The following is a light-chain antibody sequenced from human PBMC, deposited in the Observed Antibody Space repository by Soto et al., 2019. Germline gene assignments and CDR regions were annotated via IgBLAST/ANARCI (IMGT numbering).Light chain of an antibody. Sequence: QSVLTQPASVSGSPGQSITISCTGTNSDIGAYNYVSWYQQHPGKAPKLMIYEVSYRPSGVSDRFSGSRSGNTASLTISGLRAEDESDYYCSSYTSSTTWVFGGGTKVTVL. CDR3: SSYTSSTTWV. CDR1: NSDIGAYNY. V-gene: IGLV2-14*01. J-gene: IGLJ3*02. CDR2: EVS.